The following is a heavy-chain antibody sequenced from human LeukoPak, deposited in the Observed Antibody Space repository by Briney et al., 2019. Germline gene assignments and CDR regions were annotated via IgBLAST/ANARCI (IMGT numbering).Heavy chain of an antibody. Sequence: GGSLRLSCAASGFTFSSYTMSWVRQAPGEGLEWLSAINNRGSSTYYAGSVKDRFTISRDNFENTLYLQMNSLTVDGTAVYFCAKERQTGDYFTSDYWGQGTLVTVSS. J-gene: IGHJ4*02. CDR2: INNRGSST. CDR3: AKERQTGDYFTSDY. V-gene: IGHV3-23*01. D-gene: IGHD4-17*01. CDR1: GFTFSSYT.